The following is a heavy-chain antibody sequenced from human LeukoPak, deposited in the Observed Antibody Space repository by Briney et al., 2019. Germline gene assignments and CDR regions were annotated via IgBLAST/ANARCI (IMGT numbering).Heavy chain of an antibody. CDR3: ARQIGSSGYFDF. V-gene: IGHV5-51*01. J-gene: IGHJ4*02. Sequence: GESPKISCKGSGYSFTSYWIAWLRQMPGKGLEWMGIIYPGDSDTRYSPSFKGQVTISADKSINTAYLQWSGLKASDTAMYYCARQIGSSGYFDFWGQGTLVTVSS. D-gene: IGHD6-19*01. CDR2: IYPGDSDT. CDR1: GYSFTSYW.